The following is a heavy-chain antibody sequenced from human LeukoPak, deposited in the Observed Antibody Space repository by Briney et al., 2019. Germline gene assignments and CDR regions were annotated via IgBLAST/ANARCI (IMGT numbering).Heavy chain of an antibody. Sequence: GESLKISLQGSGYSFTNYWIVWVRQMPGKGREGMGVIFSGDSDTRYSPSFQGHVTISADKTSSTAHLQWSSLKASDSAMYYCARKIAMAGLGYWGQGTLVTVSS. CDR3: ARKIAMAGLGY. CDR1: GYSFTNYW. V-gene: IGHV5-51*01. D-gene: IGHD6-19*01. CDR2: IFSGDSDT. J-gene: IGHJ4*02.